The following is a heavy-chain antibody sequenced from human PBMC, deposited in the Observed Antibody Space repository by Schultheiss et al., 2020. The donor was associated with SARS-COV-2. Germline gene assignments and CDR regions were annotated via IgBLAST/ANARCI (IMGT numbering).Heavy chain of an antibody. CDR2: IKQDGSEK. CDR3: ARDNGHRLIFGVVIIYYYYYYGMDV. J-gene: IGHJ6*02. CDR1: GFTFSGSA. D-gene: IGHD3-3*01. V-gene: IGHV3-7*01. Sequence: GGSLRLSCAASGFTFSGSAMHWVRQAPGKGLEWVANIKQDGSEKYYVDSVKGRFTISRDNAKNSLYLQMNSLRAEDTAVYYCARDNGHRLIFGVVIIYYYYYYGMDVWGQGTTVTVSS.